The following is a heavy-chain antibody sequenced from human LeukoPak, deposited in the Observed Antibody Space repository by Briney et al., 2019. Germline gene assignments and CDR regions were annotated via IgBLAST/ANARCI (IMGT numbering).Heavy chain of an antibody. CDR2: IKQDGSEK. J-gene: IGHJ5*02. V-gene: IGHV3-7*01. CDR1: GLTFSSYW. D-gene: IGHD1-26*01. CDR3: ARGSGSS. Sequence: PGGSLRLSCAASGLTFSSYWMSWVRQAPGKGLEWVADIKQDGSEKYYVDSVKGRFTISRDNAKNSLYLQMNSLRAEDTAVYYCARGSGSSWGQGTLVTVSS.